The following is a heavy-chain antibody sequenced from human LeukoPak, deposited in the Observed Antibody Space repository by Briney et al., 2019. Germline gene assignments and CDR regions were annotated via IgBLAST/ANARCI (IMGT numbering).Heavy chain of an antibody. J-gene: IGHJ4*02. Sequence: SGGSLRLSCAASGFTFSSYGMSWVRQAPGKGLEWVSAISGSGGSTYYADSVKGRFTISRDNSKNTLYLQMNSLRAEDTAVYYCAKGPLRGVTKGPIDFWGQGTLVTVSS. D-gene: IGHD3-10*01. CDR2: ISGSGGST. CDR3: AKGPLRGVTKGPIDF. V-gene: IGHV3-23*01. CDR1: GFTFSSYG.